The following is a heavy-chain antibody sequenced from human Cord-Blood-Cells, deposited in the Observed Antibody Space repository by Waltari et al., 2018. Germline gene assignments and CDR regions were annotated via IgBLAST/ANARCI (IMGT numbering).Heavy chain of an antibody. CDR2: MNPNSGNT. J-gene: IGHJ4*02. D-gene: IGHD6-13*01. V-gene: IGHV1-8*03. Sequence: QVQLVQSGAEVKKPGASVKGSCKASGYTFTSYDINWVRQAPGQGLELMGWMNPNSGNTGYAQKFQGRVTITRNTSISTAYMELSSLRSEDTAVYYCASSIAAAGTVNPSDYWGQGTLVTVSS. CDR3: ASSIAAAGTVNPSDY. CDR1: GYTFTSYD.